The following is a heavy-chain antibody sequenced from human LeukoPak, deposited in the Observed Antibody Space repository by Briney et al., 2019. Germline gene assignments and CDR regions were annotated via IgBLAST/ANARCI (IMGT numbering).Heavy chain of an antibody. Sequence: GGSLRLSCAASGFTFSDYYMSWIRQAPGKGLEWVSYISSSGSTIYYADSVKGRFTISRDNAKNSLYLQMNSLRAEDTAIYYCAREVAAGSYKGFDYWGQGILVTVSS. CDR3: AREVAAGSYKGFDY. CDR1: GFTFSDYY. D-gene: IGHD6-19*01. J-gene: IGHJ4*02. V-gene: IGHV3-11*01. CDR2: ISSSGSTI.